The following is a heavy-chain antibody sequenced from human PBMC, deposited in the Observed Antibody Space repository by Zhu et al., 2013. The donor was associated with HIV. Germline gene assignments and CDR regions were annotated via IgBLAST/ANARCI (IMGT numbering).Heavy chain of an antibody. CDR2: ISAYNGNT. D-gene: IGHD3-22*01. J-gene: IGHJ3*02. CDR3: ATSGVYYYDSSGYYYVGRQELTPGDAFDI. Sequence: QVQLVQSGAEVKKPGASVKVSCKASGYTFTSYGISWVRQAPGQGLEWMGWISAYNGNTNYAQKLQGRVTMTTDTSTSTAYMELRSLRSDDTAVYYCATSGVYYYDSSGYYYVGRQELTPGDAFDIWGQGTMVTVSS. CDR1: GYTFTSYG. V-gene: IGHV1-18*01.